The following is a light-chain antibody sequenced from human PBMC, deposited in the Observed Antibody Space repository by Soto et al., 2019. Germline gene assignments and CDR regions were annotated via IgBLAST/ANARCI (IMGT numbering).Light chain of an antibody. J-gene: IGKJ2*01. CDR1: QSVCSH. V-gene: IGKV3-15*01. CDR2: GAS. Sequence: EIVMTQSPATLSVSPGERATLSCRASQSVCSHLAWYQHKPGQAPRLLIYGASTRATGIPARFSGSGSGTEFTLSISSLQSEDFAVYYCQQYNNWPLTFGQGTNLEIK. CDR3: QQYNNWPLT.